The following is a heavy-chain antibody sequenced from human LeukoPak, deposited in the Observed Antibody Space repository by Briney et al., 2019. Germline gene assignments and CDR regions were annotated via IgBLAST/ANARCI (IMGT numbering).Heavy chain of an antibody. CDR1: GFTFTCCW. J-gene: IGHJ4*02. V-gene: IGHV3-7*01. D-gene: IGHD4-23*01. Sequence: WGSLRLSCAASGFTFTCCWMSWVRHTPGKGLEWVASIKQNGGEKFYADSVKGRFTISRDNAKNSLYLQLNSLRAEDTAVYYCARVPGVTRYFDSWGQGILVTVSS. CDR3: ARVPGVTRYFDS. CDR2: IKQNGGEK.